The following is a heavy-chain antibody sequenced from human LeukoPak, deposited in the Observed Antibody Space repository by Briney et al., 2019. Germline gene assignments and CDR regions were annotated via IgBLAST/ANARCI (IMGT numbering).Heavy chain of an antibody. Sequence: SETLSLTCTVSGGSISSYYWSWIRQPPGKGLEWIGYIYYSGSTNYNPSLKSRVTISVDKSKNQFSLKLSSVTAADTAVYYCARDRYSSPVRWFDPWGQGTLVTVSS. D-gene: IGHD6-13*01. CDR3: ARDRYSSPVRWFDP. V-gene: IGHV4-59*12. J-gene: IGHJ5*02. CDR1: GGSISSYY. CDR2: IYYSGST.